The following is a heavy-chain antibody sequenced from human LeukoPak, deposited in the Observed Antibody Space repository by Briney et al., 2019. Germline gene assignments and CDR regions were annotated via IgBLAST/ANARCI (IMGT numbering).Heavy chain of an antibody. CDR3: ARLRWSGYYYYYMDV. CDR2: IYHSGST. CDR1: GYSISSGYY. Sequence: SETLSLTXAVSGYSISSGYYWGWIRQPPGKGLEWIGSIYHSGSTYYNPSLKSRVTISVDTSKNQFSLKLSSVTAADTAVYYCARLRWSGYYYYYMDVWGKGTTVTVSS. J-gene: IGHJ6*03. V-gene: IGHV4-38-2*01. D-gene: IGHD3-3*01.